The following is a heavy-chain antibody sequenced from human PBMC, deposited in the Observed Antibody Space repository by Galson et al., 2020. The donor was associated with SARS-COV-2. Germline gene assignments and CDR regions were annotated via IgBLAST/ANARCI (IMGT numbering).Heavy chain of an antibody. CDR2: IGGSSDVI. D-gene: IGHD6-19*01. CDR3: AGWYIRF. Sequence: GGSLRLSCAASGFTVGANYMNWVRQAPGKGLEWLSYIGGSSDVIKYADSVKGRFTISRDNAKNLLYLQMNSLRDEDTAVYYCAGWYIRFWGQGTLVTVSS. V-gene: IGHV3-48*02. J-gene: IGHJ4*02. CDR1: GFTVGANY.